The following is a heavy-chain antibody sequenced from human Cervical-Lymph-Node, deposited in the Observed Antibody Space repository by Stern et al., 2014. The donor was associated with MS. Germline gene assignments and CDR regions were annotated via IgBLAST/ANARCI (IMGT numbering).Heavy chain of an antibody. V-gene: IGHV3-30-3*01. CDR3: TRQSARSLSLTGDF. CDR2: FSYDGSKE. D-gene: IGHD3-9*01. Sequence: VQLVESGAGVVQPGGSLRLSCAASGFTFSDCPMHWVRQAPGKGLEWVAVFSYDGSKEYFAESVEGRFTNSRDKAQKSIFMGMNNLSPDDTAVYYCTRQSARSLSLTGDFWGQGTLVTVSS. J-gene: IGHJ4*02. CDR1: GFTFSDCP.